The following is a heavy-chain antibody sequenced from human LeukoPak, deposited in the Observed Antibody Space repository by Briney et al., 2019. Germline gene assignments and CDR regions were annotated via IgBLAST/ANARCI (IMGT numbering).Heavy chain of an antibody. J-gene: IGHJ4*02. V-gene: IGHV5-51*01. CDR1: GYSFTNYW. CDR3: ARLPYCGGDCYPRLGDY. Sequence: GESLKISCKGSGYSFTNYWIGWVRQMPGKGLEWMGIIYPGDSDTRYSPSFQGQVTISADKSISTAYLQWSSLKASDTAMYYCARLPYCGGDCYPRLGDYWGQGTLVTVSS. CDR2: IYPGDSDT. D-gene: IGHD2-21*02.